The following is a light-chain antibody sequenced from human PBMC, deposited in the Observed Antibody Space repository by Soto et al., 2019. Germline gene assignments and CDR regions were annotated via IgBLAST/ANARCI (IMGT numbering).Light chain of an antibody. Sequence: EIVLTQSPATLSLSPGERATLSCRASQSVSSYLAWYQQKPGQAPRLLIYDASNRATGIPARFSGGGSGTDFTLPISSLEPEDFAVYYCQQSFNWPRFTFGQGTKLEIK. CDR3: QQSFNWPRFT. V-gene: IGKV3-11*01. CDR2: DAS. CDR1: QSVSSY. J-gene: IGKJ2*01.